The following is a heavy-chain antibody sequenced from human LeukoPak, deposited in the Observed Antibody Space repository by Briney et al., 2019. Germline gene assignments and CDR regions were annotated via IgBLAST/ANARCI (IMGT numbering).Heavy chain of an antibody. J-gene: IGHJ3*02. CDR2: VSQSGGA. V-gene: IGHV4-34*01. D-gene: IGHD4-23*01. CDR1: GASFSGYH. Sequence: SETLSLTCAVSGASFSGYHCSWIRQTPGKGLEWIGEVSQSGGASYNPSLKSRVTISVETSKNHVSLKLSSVTAADTAMYYCAGSYGGNAVGPFDIWDQGTMVTVSS. CDR3: AGSYGGNAVGPFDI.